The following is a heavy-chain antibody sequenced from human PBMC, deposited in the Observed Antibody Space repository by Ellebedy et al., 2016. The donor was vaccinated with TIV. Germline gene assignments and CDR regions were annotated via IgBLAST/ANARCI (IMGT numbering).Heavy chain of an antibody. D-gene: IGHD2-21*01. CDR1: GYSFTSYW. J-gene: IGHJ4*02. Sequence: GESLKISCKGSGYSFTSYWIGWVRPMPGKGLEWMGIIDPDGSDARYSPSFQGQVTFSAAKSINTAYLQWSSLKASDSAMYYCARLPLGLRWRALDFWGQGTLVTVSS. V-gene: IGHV5-51*01. CDR3: ARLPLGLRWRALDF. CDR2: IDPDGSDA.